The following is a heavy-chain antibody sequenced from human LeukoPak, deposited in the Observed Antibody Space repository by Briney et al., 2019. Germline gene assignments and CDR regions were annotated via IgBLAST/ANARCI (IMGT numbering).Heavy chain of an antibody. J-gene: IGHJ1*01. CDR2: IWYDGSNK. CDR3: ARARLTTNPTYSQH. CDR1: GFTFSSYG. Sequence: GGSLRLSCAASGFTFSSYGMHWVRQAPGKGLEWVAVIWYDGSNKYYADSVKGRFTISRDNSKNTLYLQMNSLRAEDTAVYYCARARLTTNPTYSQHWGQGTRVTVS. D-gene: IGHD4-11*01. V-gene: IGHV3-33*01.